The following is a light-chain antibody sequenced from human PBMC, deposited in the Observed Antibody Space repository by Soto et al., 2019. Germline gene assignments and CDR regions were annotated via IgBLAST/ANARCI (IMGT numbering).Light chain of an antibody. V-gene: IGKV1-27*01. J-gene: IGKJ4*01. Sequence: DIQVTQYPSSLSASVGDRVTITCRASQGTKNYLAWYQQKPGEIPKLLIYAASTLESGIPPRFSGSGSGTDFTLTINNLQPEDVATYYCQRYYNAPFTFGGGTKVEIK. CDR2: AAS. CDR3: QRYYNAPFT. CDR1: QGTKNY.